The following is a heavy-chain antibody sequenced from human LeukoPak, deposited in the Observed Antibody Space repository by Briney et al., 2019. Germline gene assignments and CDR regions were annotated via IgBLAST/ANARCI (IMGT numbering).Heavy chain of an antibody. J-gene: IGHJ4*02. V-gene: IGHV3-23*01. D-gene: IGHD6-6*01. CDR3: ARHRSSWLIDY. Sequence: GGSLRLSCAASGFTFSSYAMSWVRQAPWERLQWVSGISDSGGNTYYADSVRGRFTISRDNSKNTLYLQMNSLRAEDTAVYYCARHRSSWLIDYWGQGTLVTVSS. CDR2: ISDSGGNT. CDR1: GFTFSSYA.